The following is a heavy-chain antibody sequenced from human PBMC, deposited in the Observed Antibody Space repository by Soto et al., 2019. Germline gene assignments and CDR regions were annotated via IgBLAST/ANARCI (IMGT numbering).Heavy chain of an antibody. D-gene: IGHD2-2*02. CDR3: ARRGGRWIDGCFYSWWFDP. CDR1: GASLSEQC. V-gene: IGHV5-51*01. Sequence: WESPKITCKGSGASLSEQCIGWVRHTPDQGLEWIGFVFLGDSDARYSPAFQGQVTMSADRSSTYLQWSSLKASDTGIYYCARRGGRWIDGCFYSWWFDPWGQGTL. CDR2: VFLGDSDA. J-gene: IGHJ5*02.